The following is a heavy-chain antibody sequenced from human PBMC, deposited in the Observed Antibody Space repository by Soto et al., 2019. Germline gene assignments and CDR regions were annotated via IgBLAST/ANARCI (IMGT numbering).Heavy chain of an antibody. CDR3: ARHGYNYGGGYFDY. J-gene: IGHJ4*02. CDR2: IYSGGST. D-gene: IGHD5-18*01. Sequence: EVQLVESGGGLVQPGGSLRLSCAASGVTVSSNYMSWVRQAPGKGLEWVSVIYSGGSTYYADSVKGRFTISRDNSKNTLYLQMNSLTAEDTDVYYCARHGYNYGGGYFDYWGQGTLVTVSS. CDR1: GVTVSSNY. V-gene: IGHV3-66*04.